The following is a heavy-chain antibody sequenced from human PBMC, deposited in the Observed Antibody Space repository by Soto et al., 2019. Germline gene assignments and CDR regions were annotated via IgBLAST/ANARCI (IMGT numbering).Heavy chain of an antibody. D-gene: IGHD1-26*01. V-gene: IGHV1-8*01. CDR2: MNPNSGNT. CDR1: GYTFTGYD. CDR3: AGEKVGTTGSDF. Sequence: QAQLVQSGAEVKKPGASVKVSCKASGYTFTGYDINWVRQATGQGLEWMGCMNPNSGNTGYAQNFQGRVTMTRDNSITTAYMELTSLRDDDSAVYYCAGEKVGTTGSDFWGQGTLVTVSS. J-gene: IGHJ4*02.